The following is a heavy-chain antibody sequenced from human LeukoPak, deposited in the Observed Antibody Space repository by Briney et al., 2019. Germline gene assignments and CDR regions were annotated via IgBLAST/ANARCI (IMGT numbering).Heavy chain of an antibody. CDR2: MNHSGST. CDR1: GGSFSGYY. CDR3: ARASKYFGSGSHWYFDL. D-gene: IGHD3-10*01. J-gene: IGHJ2*01. Sequence: SETLSLTCAVYGGSFSGYYWSWIRQPPGKGLEWIGEMNHSGSTNYNPSLKSRVAISADTSKNQFSLKLSSVTAADTAVYYCARASKYFGSGSHWYFDLWGRGTLVTVSS. V-gene: IGHV4-34*01.